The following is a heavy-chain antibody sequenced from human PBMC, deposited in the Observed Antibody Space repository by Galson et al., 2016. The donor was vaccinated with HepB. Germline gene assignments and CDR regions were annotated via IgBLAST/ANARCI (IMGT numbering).Heavy chain of an antibody. CDR2: VYYRGST. CDR1: GGSISSSSFY. J-gene: IGHJ4*02. Sequence: ETLSLTCSVSGGSISSSSFYWGWIRQPPGKGLEWIGTVYYRGSTYYNPSLESRVTVSMDTSKDQFSLRLSSVTAADTAVYFCARRPRYSSGWVIGQAFFDYWGQGTLVTVSA. D-gene: IGHD6-19*01. CDR3: ARRPRYSSGWVIGQAFFDY. V-gene: IGHV4-39*01.